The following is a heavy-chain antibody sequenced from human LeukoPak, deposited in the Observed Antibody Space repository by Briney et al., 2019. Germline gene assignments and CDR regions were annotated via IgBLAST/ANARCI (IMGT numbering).Heavy chain of an antibody. Sequence: GGSLRLSCAASGFTFDDYGMSWVRQAPGKGLEWVSGINWNGGSTGYADSVKGRFTISRDNAKNSLYLQMNSLRAEDTALYHCVRGSDLDAFDIWGQGTMVTVSS. D-gene: IGHD6-25*01. CDR3: VRGSDLDAFDI. CDR1: GFTFDDYG. J-gene: IGHJ3*02. CDR2: INWNGGST. V-gene: IGHV3-20*01.